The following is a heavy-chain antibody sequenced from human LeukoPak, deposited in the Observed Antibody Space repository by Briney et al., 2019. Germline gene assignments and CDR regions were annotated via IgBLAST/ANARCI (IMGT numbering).Heavy chain of an antibody. CDR1: GFTLNTYW. V-gene: IGHV3-7*01. D-gene: IGHD6-6*01. Sequence: GGSLRLSCEASGFTLNTYWMSWVRQAPGKGLEWVANINQDGSEKYYVDSVKGRFTISRDNAKNSLYLQINSLRAEDTAVYYCARDKAAPDYWGQGTLVTVSS. J-gene: IGHJ4*02. CDR2: INQDGSEK. CDR3: ARDKAAPDY.